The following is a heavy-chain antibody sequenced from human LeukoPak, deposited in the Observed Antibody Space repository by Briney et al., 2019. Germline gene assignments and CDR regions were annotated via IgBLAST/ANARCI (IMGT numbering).Heavy chain of an antibody. D-gene: IGHD6-19*01. CDR1: GFTFSSYW. J-gene: IGHJ5*02. Sequence: PGGSLRLSCAASGFTFSSYWMSWVRQAPGKGLEWVANIKQDGSEKYYVDSVKGRFTISRDNAKNSLYLQMNSLRAEDTAVYYCARDLAVQSYNWFDPWGQGTLVTVSS. CDR3: ARDLAVQSYNWFDP. V-gene: IGHV3-7*01. CDR2: IKQDGSEK.